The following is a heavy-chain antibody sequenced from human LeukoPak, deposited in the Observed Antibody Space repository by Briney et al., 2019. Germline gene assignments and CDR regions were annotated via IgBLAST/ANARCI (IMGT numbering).Heavy chain of an antibody. J-gene: IGHJ4*02. CDR1: GFTFSSYA. CDR3: AKDPYDSSPFDY. D-gene: IGHD3-22*01. Sequence: GGSLRLSCAASGFTFSSYAMSWVRQAPGKGLERVSAISGSGGSTYYADSVKGRFTISRDNSKNTLYLQMNSLKAEDTAVYYCAKDPYDSSPFDYWGQGTLVTVSS. V-gene: IGHV3-23*01. CDR2: ISGSGGST.